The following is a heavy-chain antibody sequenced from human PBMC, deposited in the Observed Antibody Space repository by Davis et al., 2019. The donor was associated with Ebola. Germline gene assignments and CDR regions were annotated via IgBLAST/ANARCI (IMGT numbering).Heavy chain of an antibody. CDR3: AKGFMVQGVIPYYYGMDV. CDR1: GFIFSSYE. CDR2: ISRSGDST. D-gene: IGHD3-10*01. Sequence: GESLKISCAASGFIFSSYEMNWARQAPGKGLEWVSYISRSGDSTHYAESVKGRFTISRDNAKNSLYLQMNSLRAEDTALYYCAKGFMVQGVIPYYYGMDVWGQGTTVTVSS. J-gene: IGHJ6*02. V-gene: IGHV3-48*03.